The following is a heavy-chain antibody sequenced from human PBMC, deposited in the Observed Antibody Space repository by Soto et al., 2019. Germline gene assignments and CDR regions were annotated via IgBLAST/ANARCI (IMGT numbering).Heavy chain of an antibody. V-gene: IGHV1-18*01. CDR1: GYTFTSYG. CDR3: ARTLPPIDY. CDR2: FNAYNGNT. J-gene: IGHJ4*02. Sequence: QVQLVQSGAEVKKPGASVKVSCKASGYTFTSYGISWVRQAPGQGLEWMGWFNAYNGNTHSAQKLQGRVTMTTDTSTSTPYMELRSLRSDDTAVYYCARTLPPIDYWGQGTLVTVSS. D-gene: IGHD1-26*01.